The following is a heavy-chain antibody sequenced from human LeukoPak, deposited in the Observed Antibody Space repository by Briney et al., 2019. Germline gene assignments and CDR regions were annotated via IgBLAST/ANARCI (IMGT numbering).Heavy chain of an antibody. J-gene: IGHJ3*02. CDR3: ARGPQSIHDFWSGYPDAFDI. D-gene: IGHD3-3*01. CDR2: IYYSGST. V-gene: IGHV4-31*03. Sequence: TSETLSLTCTVSGGSISSGGYYWSWIRQHPGKGLEWIGYIYYSGSTYYNPSLKSRVTISVDTSKNQFSLKLSSVTAADTAGYYCARGPQSIHDFWSGYPDAFDIWGQGTMVTVSS. CDR1: GGSISSGGYY.